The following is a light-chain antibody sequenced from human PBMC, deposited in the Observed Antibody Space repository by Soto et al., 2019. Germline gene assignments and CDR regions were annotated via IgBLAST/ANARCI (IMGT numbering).Light chain of an antibody. CDR2: GAS. CDR1: QSISRY. V-gene: IGKV1-39*01. J-gene: IGKJ5*01. Sequence: DIQMTQSPPSLSASVGDRVTITCRASQSISRYLNWYQQRPGEAPNLLISGASGLQSGVPPRFSGSGSGTDFTLTISSLQPEDSATYYCQQSASIPTFGQGTRLEIK. CDR3: QQSASIPT.